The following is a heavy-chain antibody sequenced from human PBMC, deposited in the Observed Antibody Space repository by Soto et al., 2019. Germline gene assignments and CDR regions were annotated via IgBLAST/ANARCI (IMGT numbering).Heavy chain of an antibody. J-gene: IGHJ5*02. CDR3: ARDQLEGNWFDP. CDR1: GGSISSGGYS. CDR2: IYHSGYT. Sequence: QLQLQESGSGLVKPSQTLSLTCTVSGGSISSGGYSWNWIRQAPGKGLEWIGYIYHSGYTLYNPSLKGRVTLSVDKSKNHFSLNLTSVTAADTAVYYCARDQLEGNWFDPWGQGTLVTVSS. V-gene: IGHV4-30-2*01. D-gene: IGHD1-1*01.